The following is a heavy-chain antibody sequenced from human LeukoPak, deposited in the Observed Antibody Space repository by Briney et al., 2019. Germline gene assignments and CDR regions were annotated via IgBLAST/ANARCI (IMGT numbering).Heavy chain of an antibody. CDR2: IKSKTDDGTT. J-gene: IGHJ6*02. Sequence: PGGSLRLSCAASGFTFSNAWMSWVRQAPGRGLEWVGRIKSKTDDGTTDYAAPVRGRFTISRDDSKNTLYLQMNSLRAEDTAVYYCAKDKGWGYSAYDCYGMDVWGQGTTVTVSS. CDR3: AKDKGWGYSAYDCYGMDV. D-gene: IGHD1-26*01. V-gene: IGHV3-15*01. CDR1: GFTFSNAW.